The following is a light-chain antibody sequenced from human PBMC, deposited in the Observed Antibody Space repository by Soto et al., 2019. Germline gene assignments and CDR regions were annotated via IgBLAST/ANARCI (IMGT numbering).Light chain of an antibody. V-gene: IGLV1-40*01. J-gene: IGLJ2*01. CDR2: GNN. Sequence: QSVLTQPPSVSGAPGQRGTISCTGSSSNIGAGFDIHWYQQLPGTAPKLLIYGNNNRPSGVPDRFSGSKSGTSASLAITGLQAEDEADYYCQSYDSSLSASVFGGGTQLTVL. CDR1: SSNIGAGFD. CDR3: QSYDSSLSASV.